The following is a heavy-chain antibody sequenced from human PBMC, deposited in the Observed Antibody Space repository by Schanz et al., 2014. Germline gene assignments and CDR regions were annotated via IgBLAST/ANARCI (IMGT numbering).Heavy chain of an antibody. V-gene: IGHV3-23*04. J-gene: IGHJ3*02. CDR1: GFTFSSYA. CDR2: ISGSGGST. Sequence: VQLVESGGGVVQPGRSLRLSCTASGFTFSSYAMSWVRQAPGKGLEWVSAISGSGGSTYYADSVKGRFTISRDNSKNLLYLQMNSLRAEDAAVYYCAKGRFGELSAFDIWGQGTMVTVSS. CDR3: AKGRFGELSAFDI. D-gene: IGHD3-10*01.